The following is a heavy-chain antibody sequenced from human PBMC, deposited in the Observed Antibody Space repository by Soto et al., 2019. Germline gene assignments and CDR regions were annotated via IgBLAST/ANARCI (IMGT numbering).Heavy chain of an antibody. Sequence: QVQLVQSGAEVKKPGASVKVSCKASGYTFSSYFISWVRQAPGQGLEWMGWISAYNGNTNYAQNLQGRVTMTSDTSTSAAYLELRRLRSDDTAVYCCARDLPPVDYWGPGTLVTVSS. J-gene: IGHJ4*02. CDR2: ISAYNGNT. CDR3: ARDLPPVDY. CDR1: GYTFSSYF. V-gene: IGHV1-18*01.